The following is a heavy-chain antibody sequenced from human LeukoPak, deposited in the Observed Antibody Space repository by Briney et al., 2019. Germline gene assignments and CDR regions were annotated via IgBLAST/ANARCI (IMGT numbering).Heavy chain of an antibody. V-gene: IGHV1-69*01. Sequence: GASVTVSCKASGGTFSSYAISWVRQAPGQGLEWMGGIIPIFGTANYAQKFQGRVTITADESTSTAYMELSSLRSEDTAVYYCARDYVRGYSSTTPRYYYGMDVWGQGTTVTVSS. D-gene: IGHD6-13*01. J-gene: IGHJ6*02. CDR3: ARDYVRGYSSTTPRYYYGMDV. CDR1: GGTFSSYA. CDR2: IIPIFGTA.